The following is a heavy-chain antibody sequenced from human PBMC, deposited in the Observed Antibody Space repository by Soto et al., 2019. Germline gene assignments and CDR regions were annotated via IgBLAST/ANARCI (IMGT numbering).Heavy chain of an antibody. J-gene: IGHJ5*02. D-gene: IGHD1-7*01. CDR3: ARSSGGTFAILIEGTNWFAT. Sequence: ASVKVSCKAPRDTFTSYYINWVRQAPGQGLEWMGVINPHGGSTAYAQKFKGRVTLTRDTSASTVYMEVSSLTSEDTAMYYCARSSGGTFAILIEGTNWFATWGQGTLVTVSS. CDR2: INPHGGST. CDR1: RDTFTSYY. V-gene: IGHV1-46*01.